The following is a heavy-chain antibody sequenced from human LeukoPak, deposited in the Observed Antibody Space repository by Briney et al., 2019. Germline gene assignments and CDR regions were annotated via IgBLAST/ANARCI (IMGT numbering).Heavy chain of an antibody. D-gene: IGHD6-19*01. Sequence: GESLKISCKGSGYSFTSYWISWVRQMPGKGLEWMGRIDPSDSYTNYSPSFQGHVTISADKSISTAYLQWSSLKASDTAMYYCASTYGSGSHFDYWGQGTLVTVSS. CDR3: ASTYGSGSHFDY. V-gene: IGHV5-10-1*01. CDR2: IDPSDSYT. J-gene: IGHJ4*02. CDR1: GYSFTSYW.